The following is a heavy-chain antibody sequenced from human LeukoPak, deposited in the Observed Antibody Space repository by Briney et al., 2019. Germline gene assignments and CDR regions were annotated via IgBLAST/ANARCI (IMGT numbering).Heavy chain of an antibody. D-gene: IGHD5-12*01. J-gene: IGHJ6*03. Sequence: PGGSLRLSCAASGFTFSSYWMSWVRQAPGKGLEWVAIIKQDGSDKYYVDSVKGRFTISRDNAKNSLYLQMNSLRAEDTAVYYCAREDSGWHLGYYYMDVWGKGTTVTVSS. V-gene: IGHV3-7*01. CDR2: IKQDGSDK. CDR3: AREDSGWHLGYYYMDV. CDR1: GFTFSSYW.